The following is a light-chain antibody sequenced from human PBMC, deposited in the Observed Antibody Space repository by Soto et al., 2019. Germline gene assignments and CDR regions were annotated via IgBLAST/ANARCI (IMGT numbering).Light chain of an antibody. J-gene: IGLJ1*01. CDR3: TSYTTSSTYV. Sequence: QSVLTQPASVSGSPGQPIAISCTGTSSDVGGYNYVSWYQQHPGKAPKLMLYDVAIRPSGVSDRFSGSKSGNTASLTISGLQAEDEADYYCTSYTTSSTYVFGTGTKVTVL. V-gene: IGLV2-14*01. CDR2: DVA. CDR1: SSDVGGYNY.